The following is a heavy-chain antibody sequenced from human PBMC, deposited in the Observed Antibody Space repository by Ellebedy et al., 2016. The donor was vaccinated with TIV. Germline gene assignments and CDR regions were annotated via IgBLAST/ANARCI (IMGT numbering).Heavy chain of an antibody. V-gene: IGHV3-53*01. J-gene: IGHJ6*02. D-gene: IGHD1-26*01. CDR2: IDIGDTA. Sequence: PGGSLRLSCAVSGFTVINHYFTWVRQAPGRGLECVSIIDIGDTANYAASVKGRFTISSDSSQNTLFLQLTSLTIDDTAVYYCAAPLREGHYHGLDVWGPGTTVTVSS. CDR1: GFTVINHY. CDR3: AAPLREGHYHGLDV.